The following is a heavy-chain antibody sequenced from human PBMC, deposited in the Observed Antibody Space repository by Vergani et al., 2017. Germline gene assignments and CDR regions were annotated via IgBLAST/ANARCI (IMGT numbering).Heavy chain of an antibody. CDR2: INPSGGST. CDR3: ARPHGDILPPDPRRLDY. Sequence: QVLLVQSGAEVKKPGASVRVSCKTSGYTFTNYYIHWVRQAPGQGLEWMGIINPSGGSTTYAQQFQGRLTMTRDTSTSTVYMDLSNLRSEDTAVYYCARPHGDILPPDPRRLDYWGQGTLVTGSS. CDR1: GYTFTNYY. V-gene: IGHV1-46*03. J-gene: IGHJ4*02.